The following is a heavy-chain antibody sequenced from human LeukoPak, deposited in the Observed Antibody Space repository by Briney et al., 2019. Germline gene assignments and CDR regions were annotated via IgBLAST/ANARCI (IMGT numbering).Heavy chain of an antibody. V-gene: IGHV3-30*18. CDR1: GFTFSNYG. CDR3: VKGMFSSSWNYFDY. J-gene: IGHJ4*02. CDR2: ISYGGRNK. D-gene: IGHD6-13*01. Sequence: PGRSLRLSCAASGFTFSNYGMHWVRQAPGKGLEWVTVISYGGRNKFYADSVKGRFTVSRDNSKSTLHLQMDSLGAEDTALYYCVKGMFSSSWNYFDYWGQGTLVTVSS.